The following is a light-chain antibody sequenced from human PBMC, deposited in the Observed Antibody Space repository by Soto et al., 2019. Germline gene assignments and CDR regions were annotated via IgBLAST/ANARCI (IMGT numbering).Light chain of an antibody. CDR3: SSYTSDSSYV. Sequence: QSALTQPPSASGSPGQTVTISCTGTSDDIGTYNYVSWYQQHAGNVPKLIIFEVDKRPSGVSNRFSASKSGNTASLFISGLQAEDEADYYCSSYTSDSSYVFGSGTKVTVL. CDR1: SDDIGTYNY. V-gene: IGLV2-14*01. J-gene: IGLJ1*01. CDR2: EVD.